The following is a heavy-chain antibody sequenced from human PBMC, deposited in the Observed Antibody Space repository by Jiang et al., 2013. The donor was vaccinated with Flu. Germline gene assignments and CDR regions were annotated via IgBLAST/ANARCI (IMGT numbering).Heavy chain of an antibody. V-gene: IGHV4-34*01. CDR2: INHSEAP. J-gene: IGHJ6*02. D-gene: IGHD6-13*01. Sequence: EWIGEINHSEAPTTTRPSTSRVTISVDTSKNQFSLKLSSVTAADTAVYYCARGIAAAGTGYYYYYYGMDVWGQGTTVTVSS. CDR3: ARGIAAAGTGYYYYYYGMDV.